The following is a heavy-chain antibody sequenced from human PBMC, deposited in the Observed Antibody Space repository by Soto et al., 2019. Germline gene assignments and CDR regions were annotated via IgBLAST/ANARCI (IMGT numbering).Heavy chain of an antibody. D-gene: IGHD6-19*01. CDR1: GDTYSSYE. J-gene: IGHJ4*02. CDR2: IVPVYGTA. CDR3: ARAAAPHSCGWHY. Sequence: QVQLVQSGAEVKKPGSSVKVSCKASGDTYSSYEINWVRQAPGLGLEWMGGIVPVYGTANYAPKFQGSVTLIADVSTGTTYMERSSLRSEDTAVYFCARAAAPHSCGWHYWGQGTLVTVSS. V-gene: IGHV1-69*12.